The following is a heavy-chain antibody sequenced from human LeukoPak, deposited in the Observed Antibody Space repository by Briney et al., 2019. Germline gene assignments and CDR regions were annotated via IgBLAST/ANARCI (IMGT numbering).Heavy chain of an antibody. CDR3: AKVMKGSERLTMVRGVIIKTAGLYYMDV. J-gene: IGHJ6*03. CDR2: ISASVGNT. CDR1: GFTLSSYS. V-gene: IGHV3-23*01. D-gene: IGHD3-10*01. Sequence: GGSLTLSCAASGFTLSSYSISWVRPAPGKGLEWVSIISASVGNTNYADSVKGRFSISRHNSKNTMYLQMNSLRAEDTAVYYCAKVMKGSERLTMVRGVIIKTAGLYYMDVWGKGTTVTVSS.